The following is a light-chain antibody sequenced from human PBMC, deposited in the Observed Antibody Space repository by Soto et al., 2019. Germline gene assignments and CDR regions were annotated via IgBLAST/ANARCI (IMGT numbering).Light chain of an antibody. Sequence: DIVMTQSPDSLAGSLGERATINCKSSQSILYSSNNKNYLAWYQQKPGQRPKLLIYWASTRESGVPDRFSGSGSGTDFTLTISSLQAEDAAVYYCLQYYTTPEAFGQGTKVEIK. CDR1: QSILYSSNNKNY. CDR2: WAS. CDR3: LQYYTTPEA. J-gene: IGKJ1*01. V-gene: IGKV4-1*01.